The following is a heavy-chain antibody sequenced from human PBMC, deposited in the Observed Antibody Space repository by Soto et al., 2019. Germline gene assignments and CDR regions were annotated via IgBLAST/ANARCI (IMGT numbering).Heavy chain of an antibody. V-gene: IGHV1-18*01. CDR1: GYNLTSYG. D-gene: IGHD2-21*01. CDR2: ISPYNGNT. CDR3: AREWEYCGLDDVYYHYCMDV. J-gene: IGHJ6*02. Sequence: QVQLMQSGAEVKKPGASVRVSCKASGYNLTSYGISWVRQAPGQGLEWMGWISPYNGNTNYAQKFQGRVTVTTDTPTSTAYMDLRSMRSDDTAVYYWAREWEYCGLDDVYYHYCMDVWGQGTTVTVSS.